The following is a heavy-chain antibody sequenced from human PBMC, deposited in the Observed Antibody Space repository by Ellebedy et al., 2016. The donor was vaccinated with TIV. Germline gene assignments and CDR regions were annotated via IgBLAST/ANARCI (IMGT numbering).Heavy chain of an antibody. CDR3: ARDLYGGNYWYFDL. V-gene: IGHV1-2*02. CDR1: GYTFTDYY. J-gene: IGHJ2*01. Sequence: ASVKVSCKASGYTFTDYYMHWVRQAPGQGLEWMGWIYPYNGDTNYAQKFQGRVTMTRDTSISTAYMELSRLRSDDTAVYYCARDLYGGNYWYFDLWGRGTLVTVSS. CDR2: IYPYNGDT. D-gene: IGHD4-23*01.